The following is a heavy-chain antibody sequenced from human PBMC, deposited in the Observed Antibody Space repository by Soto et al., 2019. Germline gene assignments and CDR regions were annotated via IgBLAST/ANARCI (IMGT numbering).Heavy chain of an antibody. D-gene: IGHD3-3*01. CDR3: ARIRYYYFWSGYPKPKGYYYYYMDV. V-gene: IGHV2-5*02. Sequence: SGPTLVNPTQTLTLTCTFSGFSLSTSGVGVGWIRQPPGKALEWLALIYWDDDKRYNPSLKSRLTITKDTSKNQVVLTMTNMDPVYTATYYCARIRYYYFWSGYPKPKGYYYYYMDVWGKGTTVTVSS. CDR2: IYWDDDK. J-gene: IGHJ6*03. CDR1: GFSLSTSGVG.